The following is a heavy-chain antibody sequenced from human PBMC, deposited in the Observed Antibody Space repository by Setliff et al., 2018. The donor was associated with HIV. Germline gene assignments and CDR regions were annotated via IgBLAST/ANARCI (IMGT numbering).Heavy chain of an antibody. J-gene: IGHJ6*02. CDR2: VSHSGST. CDR1: GGSISSRD. Sequence: SETLSLTCTVSGGSISSRDWSWIRLPPGKGLEWIGEVSHSGSTNYNPSLKSRVAISVDKSKNQFSLELNSVTAADTAVYYCARDIAAGDNNNRETNYHYYGLDVWGQGTAVTSP. CDR3: ARDIAAGDNNNRETNYHYYGLDV. V-gene: IGHV4-59*11. D-gene: IGHD6-25*01.